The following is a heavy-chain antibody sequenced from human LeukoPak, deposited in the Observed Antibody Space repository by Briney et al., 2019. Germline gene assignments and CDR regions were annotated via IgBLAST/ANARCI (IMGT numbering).Heavy chain of an antibody. D-gene: IGHD2-15*01. CDR3: AKNIGGFDY. Sequence: GGSLRLSCAASGFTFSSYAMHWVRQAPGKGLEWVAVISYDGSNKYYADSVKGRFTISRDNSKNTLYLQMNSLRAEDTAVYYCAKNIGGFDYWGQGTLVTVSS. CDR1: GFTFSSYA. CDR2: ISYDGSNK. J-gene: IGHJ4*02. V-gene: IGHV3-30*04.